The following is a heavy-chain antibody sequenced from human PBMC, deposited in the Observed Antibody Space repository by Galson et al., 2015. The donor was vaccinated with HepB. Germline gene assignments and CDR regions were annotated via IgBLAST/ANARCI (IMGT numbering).Heavy chain of an antibody. J-gene: IGHJ2*01. D-gene: IGHD5-12*01. CDR1: GFTSSTYA. V-gene: IGHV3-23*01. Sequence: SLSLSCAASGFTSSTYAVSWVRQAPGKGLEWVSTIDGRGGTTFYADSVTGQFTVSRDNSKKTVYLQMNSLRVDDTAVYYCAKEQGYGIWYFDLWGRGILVTVSS. CDR3: AKEQGYGIWYFDL. CDR2: IDGRGGTT.